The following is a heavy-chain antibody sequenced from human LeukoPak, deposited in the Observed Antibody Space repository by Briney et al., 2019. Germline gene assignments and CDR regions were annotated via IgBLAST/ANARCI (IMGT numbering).Heavy chain of an antibody. CDR2: IYYSGST. CDR1: GGSISSGGYY. CDR3: AREALVWGYYYYGMDV. J-gene: IGHJ6*04. Sequence: PSETLSLTCTVSGGSISSGGYYWSWIRQHPGKGLEWIGYIYYSGSTYYNPSLKSRVTISVDTSKNQFSLKLSSVTAADTAVYYCAREALVWGYYYYGMDVWGKGTTVTASS. V-gene: IGHV4-31*03. D-gene: IGHD6-13*01.